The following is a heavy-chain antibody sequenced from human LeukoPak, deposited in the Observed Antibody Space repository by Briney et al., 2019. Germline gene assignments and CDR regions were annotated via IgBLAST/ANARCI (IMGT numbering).Heavy chain of an antibody. CDR3: ARRLSTRSYYLGD. V-gene: IGHV4-39*01. CDR2: IYYSGIT. J-gene: IGHJ4*02. D-gene: IGHD2/OR15-2a*01. Sequence: SETLSLTCTVSGGSISFSSDYWGWIRQPPGKGLEWIGDIYYSGITNYNPSLKSRVTMSVDTSKNQFSLKLNSATAADTAVYYCARRLSTRSYYLGDWGQGTLVTVSS. CDR1: GGSISFSSDY.